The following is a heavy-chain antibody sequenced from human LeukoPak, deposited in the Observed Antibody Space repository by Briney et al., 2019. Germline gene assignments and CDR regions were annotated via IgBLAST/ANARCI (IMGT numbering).Heavy chain of an antibody. V-gene: IGHV1-18*01. CDR2: ISAYNGNT. J-gene: IGHJ4*02. CDR1: GYTFSSYG. Sequence: APLKVSCKASGYTFSSYGISWVRQAPGQGLEWMGWISAYNGNTNYAQKLQGRVTMTKDTSTSTAYMELRSLRSDDTAVYYCARDQARFLEWLLSDYFDYWGQGTLVTVSS. D-gene: IGHD3-3*01. CDR3: ARDQARFLEWLLSDYFDY.